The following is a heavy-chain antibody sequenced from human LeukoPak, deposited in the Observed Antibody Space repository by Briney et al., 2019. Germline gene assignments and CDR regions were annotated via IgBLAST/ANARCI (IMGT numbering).Heavy chain of an antibody. CDR1: GYSFTSYW. CDR2: IYPGDSDT. V-gene: IGHV5-51*01. D-gene: IGHD4-17*01. CDR3: ARLVRIRAVTTNVPFDY. J-gene: IGHJ4*02. Sequence: RGESLKISCKGSGYSFTSYWICWVRQMPGKGLEWMGIIYPGDSDTRYSPSIQGQGTISADKSISTAYLQWSSLKASDTAMYYCARLVRIRAVTTNVPFDYWGQGTLVTVSS.